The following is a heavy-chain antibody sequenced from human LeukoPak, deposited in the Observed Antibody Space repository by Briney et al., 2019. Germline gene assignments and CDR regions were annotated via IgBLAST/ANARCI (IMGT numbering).Heavy chain of an antibody. J-gene: IGHJ4*02. V-gene: IGHV4-39*02. D-gene: IGHD1-26*01. Sequence: SETLSLTCTVSGVSISSSNSYWGWIRQPPGKGLEWISSIYYSGNTYYNASLKSQVSISIDTSKNQFSLRLTSVTAADTAVYYCARDRVGAYFDYWGQGTLVTVSS. CDR3: ARDRVGAYFDY. CDR2: IYYSGNT. CDR1: GVSISSSNSY.